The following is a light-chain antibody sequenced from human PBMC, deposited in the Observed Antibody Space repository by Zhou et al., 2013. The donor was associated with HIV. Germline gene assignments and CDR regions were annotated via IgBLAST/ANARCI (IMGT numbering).Light chain of an antibody. V-gene: IGKV3-20*01. CDR2: GVS. CDR3: QQYNNWPPA. Sequence: EIVLTQSPGTLSLSPGERATLSCRASQSVSSIYLAWYQQKAGQAPRLLIYGVSRRAAGIPDRFSGSGSGTEFTLTISSMQSEDFAVYYCQQYNNWPPAFGQGTKVEIK. J-gene: IGKJ1*01. CDR1: QSVSSIY.